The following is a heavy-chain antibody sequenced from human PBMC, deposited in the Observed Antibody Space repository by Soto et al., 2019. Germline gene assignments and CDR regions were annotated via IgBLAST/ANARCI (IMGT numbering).Heavy chain of an antibody. CDR2: FDTEDGET. V-gene: IGHV1-24*01. CDR3: ATYPMQQLVNWFDP. CDR1: GYTLTELS. J-gene: IGHJ5*02. D-gene: IGHD6-13*01. Sequence: ASVKVSCKVSGYTLTELSMHWVRQAPGKGLEWMGGFDTEDGETIYAQKFQGRVTMTEDTSTDTAYMELSSLRSEDTAVYYCATYPMQQLVNWFDPWGQGTLVTVSS.